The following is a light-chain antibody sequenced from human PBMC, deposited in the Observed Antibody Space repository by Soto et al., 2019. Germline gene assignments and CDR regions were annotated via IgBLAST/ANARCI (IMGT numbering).Light chain of an antibody. V-gene: IGKV1-12*01. Sequence: DIQMTQFPSSVSASVGDIVTITCRASQGISSWLAWYQQKPGKAPKLLIYAASSLQRGVPSRLSGSGDGEDLVITSSSMQAEDSETYYCQQGNSLPITFGHGTRLEIK. CDR1: QGISSW. CDR3: QQGNSLPIT. J-gene: IGKJ5*01. CDR2: AAS.